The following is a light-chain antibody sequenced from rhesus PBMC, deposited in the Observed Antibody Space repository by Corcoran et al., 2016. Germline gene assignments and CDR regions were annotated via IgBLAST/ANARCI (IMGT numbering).Light chain of an antibody. Sequence: DIQMTQSPSALSASVGDRVTISCRASQNIYRNLAWYQQKPGKAPKVLIYAASTLKIGTPSRFSGSGCGTDFTLTISSLQPEDSAVYYCQQYYDYPLTFGGGTKVELK. CDR3: QQYYDYPLT. CDR1: QNIYRN. J-gene: IGKJ4*01. V-gene: IGKV1S8*01. CDR2: AAS.